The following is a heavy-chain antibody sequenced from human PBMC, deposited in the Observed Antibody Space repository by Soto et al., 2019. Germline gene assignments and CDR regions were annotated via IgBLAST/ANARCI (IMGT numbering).Heavy chain of an antibody. CDR1: GFTVSRNY. CDR3: AIARIAVACNPEYFQH. D-gene: IGHD6-19*01. J-gene: IGHJ1*01. V-gene: IGHV3-66*01. CDR2: IYSGGST. Sequence: EVQLVESGGGWVQPGGSLGLSCAASGFTVSRNYMSWVRQAPGTGLEWVSVIYSGGSTYYADSVKSRLTISRDNSRNTVDLQMNSLRAEDTAVYYCAIARIAVACNPEYFQHWGPGTLVSVSS.